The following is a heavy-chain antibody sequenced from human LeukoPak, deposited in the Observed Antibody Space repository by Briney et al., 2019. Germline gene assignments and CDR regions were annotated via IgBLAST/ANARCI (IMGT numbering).Heavy chain of an antibody. V-gene: IGHV1-2*02. Sequence: ASVKVSCKASGYTFTGYYMHWVRQAPGQGLEWMGWINPNSSGTNYAQKFQGRVTMTRDTSISTAYMELSRLTSDDTAVYYCARVGHPTDIVAVPAARSDLGTFDYWGQGTLVTVSS. CDR3: ARVGHPTDIVAVPAARSDLGTFDY. J-gene: IGHJ4*02. CDR2: INPNSSGT. CDR1: GYTFTGYY. D-gene: IGHD2-2*01.